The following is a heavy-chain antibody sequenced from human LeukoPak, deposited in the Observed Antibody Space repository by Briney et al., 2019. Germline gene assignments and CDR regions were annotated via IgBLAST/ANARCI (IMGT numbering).Heavy chain of an antibody. D-gene: IGHD3-22*01. CDR3: AGEGYYDSSGPMRHFDY. V-gene: IGHV1-18*01. Sequence: ASVKVSCMASGYTFTSYGIRWVRQAPGQGLEWMGWISAYNGNTNYAQKLQGRVTMTTDTSTSTAYVELRSLRSDGTAVYYCAGEGYYDSSGPMRHFDYWGQGTLVTVSS. CDR2: ISAYNGNT. CDR1: GYTFTSYG. J-gene: IGHJ4*02.